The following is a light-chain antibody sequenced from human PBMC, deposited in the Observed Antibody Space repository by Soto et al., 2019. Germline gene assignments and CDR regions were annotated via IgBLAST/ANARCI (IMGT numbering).Light chain of an antibody. CDR1: QSVSSSY. CDR2: GAS. V-gene: IGKV3-20*01. CDR3: HQYGSSPLT. Sequence: EIVLTQSPGTLSLSPGERVTLSCRTSQSVSSSYLAWFQQKPGQAPRLLLYGASSSATDTPDRFSGSGSGTDFTLTISRLKPEDFAGYFCHQYGSSPLTFGGGTKVEIK. J-gene: IGKJ4*01.